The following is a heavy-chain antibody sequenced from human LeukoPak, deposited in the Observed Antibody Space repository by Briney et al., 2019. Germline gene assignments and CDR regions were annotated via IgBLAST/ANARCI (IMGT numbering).Heavy chain of an antibody. CDR1: GGTLSSYA. CDR3: ARGDSGWYNWFDP. CDR2: IIPIFGTA. J-gene: IGHJ5*02. V-gene: IGHV1-69*13. Sequence: SVKVSCKASGGTLSSYAISWVRQAPGQGLEWMGGIIPIFGTANYAQKFQGRVTITADESTSTAYMELSSLRSEDTAVYYCARGDSGWYNWFDPWGQGTLVTVSS. D-gene: IGHD6-19*01.